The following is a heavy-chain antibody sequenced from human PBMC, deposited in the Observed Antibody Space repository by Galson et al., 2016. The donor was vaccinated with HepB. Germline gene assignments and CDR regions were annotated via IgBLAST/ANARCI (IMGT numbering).Heavy chain of an antibody. V-gene: IGHV4-31*03. J-gene: IGHJ5*02. Sequence: TLSLTCTVSGGSISSGHYYWSWIRQHPGQGLEWMGYTYYSGSTYYNPSLKSRVTITLAKSKNQFYLKLNSVTAADTAGYYCARADGGRFDPWGQGTLVTVSS. CDR3: ARADGGRFDP. D-gene: IGHD2-15*01. CDR1: GGSISSGHYY. CDR2: TYYSGST.